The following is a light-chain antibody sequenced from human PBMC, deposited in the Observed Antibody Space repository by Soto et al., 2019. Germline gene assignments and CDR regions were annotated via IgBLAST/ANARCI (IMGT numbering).Light chain of an antibody. Sequence: EIVMTQSPATLSVSPGERVTLSCRASQSISSNLAWYQQKPGQAPRLLIYGASTRASGVPARISGSGSGTEFTLTISSLQSEDIAVYYCRQYNNWPGWAFGQGTKVEIK. J-gene: IGKJ1*01. CDR3: RQYNNWPGWA. CDR1: QSISSN. CDR2: GAS. V-gene: IGKV3-15*01.